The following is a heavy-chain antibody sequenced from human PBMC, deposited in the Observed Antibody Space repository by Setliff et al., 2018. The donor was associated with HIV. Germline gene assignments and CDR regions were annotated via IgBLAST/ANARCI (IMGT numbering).Heavy chain of an antibody. CDR3: ARTRDCSSSGCFYHAFDM. CDR1: GGSISIHPFY. J-gene: IGHJ3*02. D-gene: IGHD2-2*01. CDR2: IHYGGTT. Sequence: PSETLSLTCTVSGGSISIHPFYWGRIRQPPGKGLEWIGSIHYGGTTYSNPSLRSRVAFSVDTSKNQFSLQLSSVTAADMAVYYCARTRDCSSSGCFYHAFDMWGQGTMVTVSS. V-gene: IGHV4-39*01.